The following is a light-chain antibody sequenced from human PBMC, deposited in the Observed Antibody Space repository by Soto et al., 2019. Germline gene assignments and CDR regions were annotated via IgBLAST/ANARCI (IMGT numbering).Light chain of an antibody. Sequence: QSVLTQPASVSGSPGQSITISCTGTSSDVGTYNHVSWYQQHPGKAPQLIIYEVSNRPSGLSNRFSASKSGNTASLTISGLQAEDEDDYYCCSYTTGSTLVFGTGTKVTVL. J-gene: IGLJ1*01. CDR2: EVS. V-gene: IGLV2-14*01. CDR1: SSDVGTYNH. CDR3: CSYTTGSTLV.